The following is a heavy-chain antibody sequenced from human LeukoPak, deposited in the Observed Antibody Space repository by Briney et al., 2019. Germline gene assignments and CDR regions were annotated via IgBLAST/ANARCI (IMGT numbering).Heavy chain of an antibody. CDR2: IYSGGST. D-gene: IGHD3-22*01. Sequence: GGSLRLSCAASGFTVSSNYVSWVRQAPGKGLEWVSVIYSGGSTYYADSVKGRFTISRDNSKNTLYLQMNSLRAEDTAVYYCAREGGCYDSSGYYYTDWGQGTLVTVSS. CDR1: GFTVSSNY. CDR3: AREGGCYDSSGYYYTD. V-gene: IGHV3-66*02. J-gene: IGHJ4*02.